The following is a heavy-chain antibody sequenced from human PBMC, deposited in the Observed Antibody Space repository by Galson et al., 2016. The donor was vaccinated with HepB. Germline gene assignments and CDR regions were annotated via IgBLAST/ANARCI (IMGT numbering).Heavy chain of an antibody. V-gene: IGHV4-34*01. CDR1: GGSFSGYY. J-gene: IGHJ4*02. D-gene: IGHD3-16*02. Sequence: ETLSLTCAVYGGSFSGYYWTWIRQPLGEGLEWIGEINLGGSTNCNASLKSRVTISLDTSKNQFSLKLNSVTAADTAVYYCARQPVTLYCFDSWGQGTLVTVSS. CDR2: INLGGST. CDR3: ARQPVTLYCFDS.